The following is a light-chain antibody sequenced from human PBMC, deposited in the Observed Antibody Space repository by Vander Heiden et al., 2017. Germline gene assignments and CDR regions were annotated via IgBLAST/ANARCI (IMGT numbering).Light chain of an antibody. J-gene: IGLJ1*01. Sequence: QSALPQPASVSGCPGQSITISPTGTISDGGGYNYGSWYQQHPGKAPKLIIYEVSKRPSGFSNRFSGSKSGNTASLTISGLQAEDEADYYGSSYTSSSTPEVFGTGTKVTVL. CDR1: ISDGGGYNY. CDR2: EVS. V-gene: IGLV2-14*01. CDR3: SSYTSSSTPEV.